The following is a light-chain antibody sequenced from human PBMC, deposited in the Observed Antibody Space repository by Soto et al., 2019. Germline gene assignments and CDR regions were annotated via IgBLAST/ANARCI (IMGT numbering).Light chain of an antibody. CDR3: SSYAGSSNV. V-gene: IGLV2-14*02. CDR1: SGDVGSYNL. J-gene: IGLJ1*01. CDR2: EGS. Sequence: QSVLTQPASVSGSPGQSITISCTGTSGDVGSYNLVSWYQQHPGKAPKLMIYEGSKRPSGVSNRFSGSNSCNTASLTISGLQAEGEADYYCSSYAGSSNVFXTGTNVTVL.